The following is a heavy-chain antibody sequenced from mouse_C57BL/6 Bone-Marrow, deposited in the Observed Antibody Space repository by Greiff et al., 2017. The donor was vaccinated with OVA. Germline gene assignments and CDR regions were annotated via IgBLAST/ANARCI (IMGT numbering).Heavy chain of an antibody. Sequence: EVHLVESGEGLVKPGGSLKLSCAASGFTFSSYAMSWVRQTPEKRLEWVAYISSGGDYIYYADTVKGRFTISRDNARNTLYLQLSILKTEDTAMYYGTRYYSNYDAMDYWGQGTSVTVSS. D-gene: IGHD2-5*01. CDR2: ISSGGDYI. J-gene: IGHJ4*01. CDR1: GFTFSSYA. V-gene: IGHV5-9-1*02. CDR3: TRYYSNYDAMDY.